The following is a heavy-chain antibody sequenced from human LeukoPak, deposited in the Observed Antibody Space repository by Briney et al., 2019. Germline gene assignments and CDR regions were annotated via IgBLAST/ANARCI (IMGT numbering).Heavy chain of an antibody. J-gene: IGHJ6*03. D-gene: IGHD2/OR15-2a*01. CDR1: GGSISSYY. CDR2: IYTSGST. CDR3: ARDKEYSSYPSYYYYMDV. V-gene: IGHV4-4*07. Sequence: SETLSLTCTVSGGSISSYYWSWIRQPAGKGLEWIGRIYTSGSTNYNPSLKSRVTMSVDTSKNQFSLKLSSVTAADTAVYYCARDKEYSSYPSYYYYMDVWGKGTTVTISS.